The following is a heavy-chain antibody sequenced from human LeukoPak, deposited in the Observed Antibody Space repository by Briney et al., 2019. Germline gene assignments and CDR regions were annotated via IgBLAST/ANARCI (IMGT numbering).Heavy chain of an antibody. CDR3: ARVRGDYNVDC. D-gene: IGHD4-11*01. V-gene: IGHV3-7*05. J-gene: IGHJ4*02. CDR2: INQNGNDK. CDR1: GFTFSNYW. Sequence: GGYLRLSCAASGFTFSNYWMTWVRQAPGKGLEWVANINQNGNDKYYVDSVEGRFTISRDNAKSSLYLQMRSVRAADTAVYYCARVRGDYNVDCWGQGNLVTVSS.